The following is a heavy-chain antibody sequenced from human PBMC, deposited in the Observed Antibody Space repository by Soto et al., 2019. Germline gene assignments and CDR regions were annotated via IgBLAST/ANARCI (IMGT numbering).Heavy chain of an antibody. CDR1: GGSISSYH. V-gene: IGHV4-59*01. D-gene: IGHD5-18*01. CDR3: ARLAYTSGFTFDY. Sequence: SETLSLTCTVSGGSISSYHWSWIRQTPEKGLEWIGHIHYSGGTDYNPSLKSRVTISLDTSKNQFSLMLTSVTAADTAVYYCARLAYTSGFTFDYWGRGTLVTVSS. J-gene: IGHJ4*02. CDR2: IHYSGGT.